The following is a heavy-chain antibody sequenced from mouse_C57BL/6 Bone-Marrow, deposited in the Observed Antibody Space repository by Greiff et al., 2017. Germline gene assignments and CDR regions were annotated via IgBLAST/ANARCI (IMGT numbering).Heavy chain of an antibody. CDR2: ISYDGSN. Sequence: DVKLVESGPGLVKPSQSLSLTCSVTGYSITSGYYWNWIRQFPGNKLEWMGYISYDGSNNYNPSLKNRISITRDTSKNQFFLKLNSVTTEDTATYYCARYYYGIDYWGQGTTLTVSS. CDR3: ARYYYGIDY. D-gene: IGHD1-1*01. V-gene: IGHV3-6*01. J-gene: IGHJ2*01. CDR1: GYSITSGYY.